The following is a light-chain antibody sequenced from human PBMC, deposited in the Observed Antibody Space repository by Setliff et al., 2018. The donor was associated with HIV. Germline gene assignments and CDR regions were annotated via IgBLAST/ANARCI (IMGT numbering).Light chain of an antibody. V-gene: IGLV2-14*01. J-gene: IGLJ2*01. CDR2: DVT. CDR3: SSYTTTSTLR. Sequence: QSVLTQPPSASGSPGQSVTISCTGTSGDVGGYNYVSWYQQYPGEAPKLVIYDVTNRPSGVSNRFSGSKSGNTASLTISGLQAEDEADYYCSSYTTTSTLRFGGGTKVTVL. CDR1: SGDVGGYNY.